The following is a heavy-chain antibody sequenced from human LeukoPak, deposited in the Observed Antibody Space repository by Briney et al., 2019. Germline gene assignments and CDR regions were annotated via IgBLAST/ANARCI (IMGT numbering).Heavy chain of an antibody. CDR3: ARGSVAAEFNWFDP. V-gene: IGHV4-31*03. CDR1: GGSISSGGYY. Sequence: SETLSLTCTVSGGSISSGGYYWSWIRQHQGKGLEWIGYIYYSGSTYYNPSLKSRVTISVDTSKNQFSLKLSSVTAADTAVYYCARGSVAAEFNWFDPWGQGTLVTVSS. J-gene: IGHJ5*02. D-gene: IGHD6-19*01. CDR2: IYYSGST.